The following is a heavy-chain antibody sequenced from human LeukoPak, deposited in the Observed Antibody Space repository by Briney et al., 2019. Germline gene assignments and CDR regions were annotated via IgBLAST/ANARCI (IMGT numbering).Heavy chain of an antibody. CDR1: GFTFGSYT. CDR2: ISSGSSYI. Sequence: GRSLRLSCAASGFTFGSYTLNWVRQAPGKGLEWLSSISSGSSYIYYADSVKGRFTISRDNANNSLYLQLHSLRAEDTAVYYCARDPFSAGREAYSFLGIYNMDVWGQGTTVTVSS. J-gene: IGHJ6*02. D-gene: IGHD3-3*02. V-gene: IGHV3-21*01. CDR3: ARDPFSAGREAYSFLGIYNMDV.